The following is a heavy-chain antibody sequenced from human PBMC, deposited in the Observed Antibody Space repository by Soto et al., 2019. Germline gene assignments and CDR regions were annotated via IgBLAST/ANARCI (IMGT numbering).Heavy chain of an antibody. CDR2: IYYSGST. Sequence: SETLSLTCTVSGGSVTSGSYYWIWIRQPPGKGLEWIGHIYYSGSTNYNPSLKSRVTISVDASKNQFSLKLSSVTAADTAIYYCARGPVVTPFVDYWGQGTLVTVSS. CDR1: GGSVTSGSYY. J-gene: IGHJ4*02. V-gene: IGHV4-61*01. D-gene: IGHD2-21*02. CDR3: ARGPVVTPFVDY.